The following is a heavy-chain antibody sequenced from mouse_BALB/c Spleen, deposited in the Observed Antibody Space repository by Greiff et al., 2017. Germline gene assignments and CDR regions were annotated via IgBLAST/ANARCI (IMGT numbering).Heavy chain of an antibody. V-gene: IGHV1-54*03. CDR1: GYAFTNYL. D-gene: IGHD1-1*01. CDR2: INPGSGGT. Sequence: VQLQQSGAELVRPGTSVKVSCKASGYAFTNYLIEWVKQRPGQGLAWIGVINPGSGGTNYNEKFKGKATLTADKSSSTAYMQLSSLTSDDSAVYFCARYNYGNAMDYWGQGTSVTVSA. J-gene: IGHJ4*01. CDR3: ARYNYGNAMDY.